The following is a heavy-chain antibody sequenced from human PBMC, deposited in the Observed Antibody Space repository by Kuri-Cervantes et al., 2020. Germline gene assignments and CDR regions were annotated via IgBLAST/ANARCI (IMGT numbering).Heavy chain of an antibody. CDR2: IKEDGSEK. J-gene: IGHJ4*02. V-gene: IGHV3-7*02. Sequence: GESLKSSCVASGFSCSTYWMTWVRQAPGQGLEWVGKIKEDGSEKKYVDSVMGRFTISRDNALNSLYLQMNSLRAEDTAVYYCASGSGLAYWGQGTLVTVSS. CDR3: ASGSGLAY. D-gene: IGHD2-2*03. CDR1: GFSCSTYW.